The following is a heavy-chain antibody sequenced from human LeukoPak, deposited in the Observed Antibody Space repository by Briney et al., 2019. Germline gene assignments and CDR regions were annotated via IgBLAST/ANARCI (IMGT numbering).Heavy chain of an antibody. J-gene: IGHJ3*02. CDR1: GGSISSYY. CDR3: ARDPGGRIGESDAFDI. D-gene: IGHD3-10*01. CDR2: IYTSGST. V-gene: IGHV4-4*07. Sequence: PSETLSLTCTVSGGSISSYYWSWIRQPAGKGLEWIGRIYTSGSTNYNPSLKSRVTMSVDTSKNQFSLKLSSVTAADTAVYYCARDPGGRIGESDAFDIWGQGTMVTVSS.